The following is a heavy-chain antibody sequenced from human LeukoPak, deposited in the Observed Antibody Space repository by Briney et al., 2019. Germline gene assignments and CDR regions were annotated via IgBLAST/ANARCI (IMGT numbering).Heavy chain of an antibody. CDR1: GGSISSYY. CDR2: IYYSGST. CDR3: ARQDEYYDSSGYYWNWFDP. V-gene: IGHV4-59*08. J-gene: IGHJ5*02. Sequence: PSETLSLTCTVSGGSISSYYWSWIRQPPGKGLEWIGYIYYSGSTNYNPSLKSRVTMSVDTSKNQFSLKLSSVTAADTAVYYCARQDEYYDSSGYYWNWFDPWGQGTLVTVSS. D-gene: IGHD3-22*01.